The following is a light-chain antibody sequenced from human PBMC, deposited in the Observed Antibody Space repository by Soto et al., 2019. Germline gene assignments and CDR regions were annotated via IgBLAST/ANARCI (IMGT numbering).Light chain of an antibody. Sequence: SCELPQPPSVSVAPGQTARITCGGNNIGSKSVHWYQQKPGQAPVLVVYDDTGRPSGIPERFSGSNSGNTATLTFSRVAAGDAADYYCLVWDTNTDHDVFGPGTQVTAL. CDR3: LVWDTNTDHDV. V-gene: IGLV3-21*02. J-gene: IGLJ1*01. CDR2: DDT. CDR1: NIGSKS.